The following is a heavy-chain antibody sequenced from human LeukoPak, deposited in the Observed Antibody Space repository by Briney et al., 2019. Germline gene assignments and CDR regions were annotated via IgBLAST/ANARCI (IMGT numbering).Heavy chain of an antibody. J-gene: IGHJ3*02. CDR2: ISPSGDKT. Sequence: ASVKVSCKASGYTFTNHYMHWVRQAPGQGLEWLGSISPSGDKTWNAQKFQGRVTMTRDMSTSTAYMELRSLRSDDTAVYYCAREVLRYFDWLLSGAFDIWGQGTMVTVSS. D-gene: IGHD3-9*01. V-gene: IGHV1-46*01. CDR3: AREVLRYFDWLLSGAFDI. CDR1: GYTFTNHY.